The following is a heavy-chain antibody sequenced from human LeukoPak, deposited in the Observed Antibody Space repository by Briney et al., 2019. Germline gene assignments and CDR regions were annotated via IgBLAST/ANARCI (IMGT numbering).Heavy chain of an antibody. CDR3: ARGRSTGYPYYFEY. V-gene: IGHV1-8*03. J-gene: IGHJ4*02. Sequence: ASVKVSCKASGYTFTIYDINWVRQATGQGLERMGWMNPNSGSTGYAQKFQGRVTITRNTSISTAYMELSGLRSEDTAVYYCARGRSTGYPYYFEYWGQGTLVTVSS. CDR1: GYTFTIYD. D-gene: IGHD5-12*01. CDR2: MNPNSGST.